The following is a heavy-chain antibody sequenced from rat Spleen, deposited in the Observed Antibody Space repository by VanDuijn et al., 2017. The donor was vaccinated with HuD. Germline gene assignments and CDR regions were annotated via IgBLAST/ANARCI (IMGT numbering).Heavy chain of an antibody. CDR3: ARSEGVHYYLPFAD. V-gene: IGHV3-3*01. Sequence: VQLKESGPGLVQPSQTLSLTCTVSDFSFTSYNIHWVRQPPGRGLEWMGYINNAGTTNYNPSLKSRISITRDTSKNQFFLRVISVTSEDTATYYCARSEGVHYYLPFADWGQGVMVTVSS. CDR2: INNAGTT. D-gene: IGHD1-1*01. J-gene: IGHJ2*01. CDR1: DFSFTSYNI.